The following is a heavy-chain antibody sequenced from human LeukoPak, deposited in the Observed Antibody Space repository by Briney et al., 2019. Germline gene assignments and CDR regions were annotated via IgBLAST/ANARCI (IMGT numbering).Heavy chain of an antibody. CDR3: ARGLFVLHYSSSSPFDY. D-gene: IGHD6-6*01. CDR1: GFTFDDYA. V-gene: IGHV3-21*01. CDR2: ISGSSSYT. J-gene: IGHJ4*02. Sequence: PGGSLRLSCAASGFTFDDYAMNWVRQAPGKGLEWVSFISGSSSYTYYADSVKGRFTISRDNAKSSLYLQMNSLRVEDAAVYYCARGLFVLHYSSSSPFDYWGQGTLVTVSS.